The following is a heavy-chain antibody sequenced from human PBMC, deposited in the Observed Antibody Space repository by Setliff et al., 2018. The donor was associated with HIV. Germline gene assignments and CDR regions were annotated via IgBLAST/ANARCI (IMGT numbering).Heavy chain of an antibody. Sequence: GESLKISCAASGFTFSGSDMHWVRQASGKGLEWVGRIRSKVNTYATAYAASVKGRFIISRDDSKNTAYLQLNSLKTEDTAVYYCSRQIFGVLIGYYGLDVWGQGTTVTVSS. CDR2: IRSKVNTYAT. CDR3: SRQIFGVLIGYYGLDV. D-gene: IGHD3-3*01. CDR1: GFTFSGSD. V-gene: IGHV3-73*01. J-gene: IGHJ6*02.